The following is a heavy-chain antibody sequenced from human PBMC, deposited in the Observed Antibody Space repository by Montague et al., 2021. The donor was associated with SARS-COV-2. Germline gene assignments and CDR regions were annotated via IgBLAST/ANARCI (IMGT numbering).Heavy chain of an antibody. D-gene: IGHD3-22*01. CDR1: GGSFGDDH. Sequence: SETLSFTCAVYGGSFGDDHWSWIRQPPGKGLEWIGDIKQSGSTNYNPSLKSRVTISVDTSKNQFSLKLTSVTAADTAVYFCARGHLSVSMIVVVFTSASYYFDYWGRGAQVTVSS. V-gene: IGHV4-34*01. CDR2: IKQSGST. CDR3: ARGHLSVSMIVVVFTSASYYFDY. J-gene: IGHJ4*02.